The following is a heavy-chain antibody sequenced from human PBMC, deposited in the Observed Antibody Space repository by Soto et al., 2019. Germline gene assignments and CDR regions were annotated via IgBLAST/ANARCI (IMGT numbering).Heavy chain of an antibody. CDR1: GGSVSGYH. Sequence: QVQLQQWGAGLLKPSETLSLTCAVYGGSVSGYHWSWIRQPPGKGLEWIGEINHSGSSSYNPSLKSRVSISVATSKNQFSLKLSSVTAADTAVYYCAGGGVDSDYGSTDYWGQGTLVTVSS. J-gene: IGHJ4*02. CDR3: AGGGVDSDYGSTDY. D-gene: IGHD4-17*01. V-gene: IGHV4-34*01. CDR2: INHSGSS.